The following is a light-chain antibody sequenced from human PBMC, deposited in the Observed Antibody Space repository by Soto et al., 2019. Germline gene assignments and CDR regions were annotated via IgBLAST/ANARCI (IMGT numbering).Light chain of an antibody. J-gene: IGLJ2*01. CDR3: SPYTSSSTVV. Sequence: QSALTQPPSVSGSPGQSVTISCTGTSSDVGSYNRVSWYQQPPGTAPKLMIYEVSNRPSGVPDRFSGSKSGNTASLTISGPQAKDEADYYCSPYTSSSTVVFGGGTKPTAL. CDR1: SSDVGSYNR. CDR2: EVS. V-gene: IGLV2-18*02.